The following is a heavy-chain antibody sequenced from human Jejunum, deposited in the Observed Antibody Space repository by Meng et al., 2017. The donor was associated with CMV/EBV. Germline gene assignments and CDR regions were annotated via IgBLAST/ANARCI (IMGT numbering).Heavy chain of an antibody. Sequence: YDINWVRQAAGQGLESMGWMNPDSGKTGYVQKFQGRVTMTRDTSISTAYMELSSLRYEDTGVYYCTRGRQIPPGYCTSATCPDYWGQGTRVTVSS. CDR2: MNPDSGKT. D-gene: IGHD2-2*01. CDR1: YD. J-gene: IGHJ4*02. CDR3: TRGRQIPPGYCTSATCPDY. V-gene: IGHV1-8*01.